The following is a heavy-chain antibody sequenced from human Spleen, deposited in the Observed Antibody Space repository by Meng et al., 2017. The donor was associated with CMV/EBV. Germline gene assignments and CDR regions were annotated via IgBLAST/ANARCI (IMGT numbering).Heavy chain of an antibody. CDR2: IQHDGNYK. CDR1: GFTFSDYG. J-gene: IGHJ4*02. D-gene: IGHD1-26*01. Sequence: GESLKISCVTSGFTFSDYGMHWVRQAPGKGLDWVAFIQHDGNYKYYGDSVKGRFTISRDNSRNTLSLRMNNLRPEDTAVYYCAKVRGAGATTWNFDYWGQGTLVTVSS. V-gene: IGHV3-30*02. CDR3: AKVRGAGATTWNFDY.